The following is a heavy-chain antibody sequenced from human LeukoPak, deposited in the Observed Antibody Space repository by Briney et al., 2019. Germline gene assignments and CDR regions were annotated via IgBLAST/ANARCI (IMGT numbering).Heavy chain of an antibody. D-gene: IGHD6-13*01. CDR2: ISSSSSYT. CDR3: AREAAAID. CDR1: GFTFSDYY. Sequence: GGSLRLSCAASGFTFSDYYMNWIRQAPGKGLEWVSYISSSSSYTKYADSVKGRFTISRDNAKNSLYLQMNSLRAEDTAVYYCAREAAAIDWGQGTLVTVSS. V-gene: IGHV3-11*05. J-gene: IGHJ4*02.